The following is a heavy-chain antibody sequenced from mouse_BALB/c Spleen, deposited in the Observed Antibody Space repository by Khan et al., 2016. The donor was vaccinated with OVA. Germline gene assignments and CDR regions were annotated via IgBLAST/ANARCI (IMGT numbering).Heavy chain of an antibody. D-gene: IGHD2-4*01. V-gene: IGHV2-2*02. CDR2: IWSGGST. CDR1: GFSLTRYG. Sequence: QVQLKESGPGLVQPSQSLSITCTVSGFSLTRYGVHWVRQSPGKGLEWLGVIWSGGSTDYNAAFISRLSISKDNSKSQVFFKMSSLQANDTAIYYCARNYDYDEGLAYWGQGTLVNVSA. J-gene: IGHJ3*01. CDR3: ARNYDYDEGLAY.